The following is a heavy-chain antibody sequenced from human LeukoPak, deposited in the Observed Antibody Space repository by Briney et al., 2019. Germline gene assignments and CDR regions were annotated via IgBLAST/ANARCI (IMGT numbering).Heavy chain of an antibody. V-gene: IGHV3-48*01. CDR1: GFTFSSYS. D-gene: IGHD6-6*01. J-gene: IGHJ4*02. Sequence: PGGSLRLSCAASGFTFSSYSMNWVRQAPGKGLEWVSYISSSSSTIYYADSVKGRFTISRDNGKNSLFLHMNSLRAEDTAVYYCARKNTTSSEDYWGQGTLVTVSS. CDR2: ISSSSSTI. CDR3: ARKNTTSSEDY.